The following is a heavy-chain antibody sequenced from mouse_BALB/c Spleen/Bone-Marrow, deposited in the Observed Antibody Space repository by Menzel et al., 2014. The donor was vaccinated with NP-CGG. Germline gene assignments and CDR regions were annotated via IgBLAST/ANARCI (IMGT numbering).Heavy chain of an antibody. J-gene: IGHJ3*01. CDR3: AREDMGYGNYDWSAY. D-gene: IGHD2-1*01. Sequence: DLVKPGASVKLSCKASGYTFTSYWINWIKQRPGQGLEWIGRIAPGSGSTYYNEMFKGKATLTVDTSSSTAYIQLSSLSSDDSAVYFCAREDMGYGNYDWSAYWGQGTLATVSA. CDR2: IAPGSGST. CDR1: GYTFTSYW. V-gene: IGHV1S41*01.